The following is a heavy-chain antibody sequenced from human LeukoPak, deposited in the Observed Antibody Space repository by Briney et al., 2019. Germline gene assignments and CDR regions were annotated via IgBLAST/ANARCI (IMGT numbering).Heavy chain of an antibody. CDR3: ARGGPRAQGADSSGQYYFDY. D-gene: IGHD3-22*01. V-gene: IGHV4-34*01. CDR1: GGSFSGYY. Sequence: SETLSLTCAVYGGSFSGYYWSWIRQPPGKGLEGIGEINHSGSTNYNPSLKSRVTISVDTSKNQFSLTLSSVTAADTAVYYCARGGPRAQGADSSGQYYFDYWGQGTLVTVSS. J-gene: IGHJ4*02. CDR2: INHSGST.